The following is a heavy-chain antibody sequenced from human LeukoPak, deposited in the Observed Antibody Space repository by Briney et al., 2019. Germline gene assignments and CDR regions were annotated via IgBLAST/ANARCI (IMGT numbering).Heavy chain of an antibody. CDR3: ARVLPASSRSVDY. CDR2: INSDGSST. J-gene: IGHJ4*02. CDR1: GFTFNTYS. V-gene: IGHV3-74*01. D-gene: IGHD2-2*01. Sequence: PGGSLRLSCAASGFTFNTYSMNWVRQAPGKGLVWVSRINSDGSSTNYADSVKGRFTISRDNAKNTLYLQMNSLRAEDTAVYYCARVLPASSRSVDYWGQGTLVTVSS.